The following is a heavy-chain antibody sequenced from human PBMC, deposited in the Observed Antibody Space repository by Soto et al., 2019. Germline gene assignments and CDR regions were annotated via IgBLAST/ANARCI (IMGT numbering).Heavy chain of an antibody. CDR1: GFTFSSYA. CDR2: ISGSGGST. D-gene: IGHD2-21*02. Sequence: AGGSLRLSCAASGFTFSSYAMSWVRQAPGKGLEWVSAISGSGGSTYYADSVKGRFTISRDNSKNTLYLQMNSLRAEDTAVYYCAKGDGDYYSSYYYYYMDVWGKGTTVTVSS. V-gene: IGHV3-23*01. J-gene: IGHJ6*03. CDR3: AKGDGDYYSSYYYYYMDV.